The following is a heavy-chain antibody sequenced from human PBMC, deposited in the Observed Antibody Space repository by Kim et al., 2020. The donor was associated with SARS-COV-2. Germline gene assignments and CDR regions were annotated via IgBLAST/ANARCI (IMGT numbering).Heavy chain of an antibody. V-gene: IGHV3-21*01. CDR1: GFTFSSYS. J-gene: IGHJ4*02. D-gene: IGHD6-13*01. CDR3: ARGFGSWYYFDY. CDR2: ISSTSTYI. Sequence: GGSLRLSCAASGFTFSSYSMIWVRQAPGKGLEWISSISSTSTYIYYADSVRGLFTISRDNAKNSLYLQMNSLGAEDTAVYYCARGFGSWYYFDYWGQGIL.